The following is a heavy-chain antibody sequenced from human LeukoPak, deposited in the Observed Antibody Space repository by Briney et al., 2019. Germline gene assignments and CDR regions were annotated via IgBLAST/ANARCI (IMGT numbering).Heavy chain of an antibody. J-gene: IGHJ3*02. CDR1: GFTFSSYD. D-gene: IGHD2-15*01. CDR2: IGTAGDT. V-gene: IGHV3-13*01. Sequence: GGSLRLSCAAPGFTFSSYDMHWVRQATGKGLEWVSAIGTAGDTYYPGSVKGRFTISRENAKNSLYLQMNSLRAGDTAVYYCARGYCSGGSCYLASVGAFDIWGQGTMVTVSS. CDR3: ARGYCSGGSCYLASVGAFDI.